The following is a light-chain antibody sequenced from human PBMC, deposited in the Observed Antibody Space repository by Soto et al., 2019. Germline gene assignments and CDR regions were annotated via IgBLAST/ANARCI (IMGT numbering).Light chain of an antibody. CDR1: SSDVGAYNS. V-gene: IGLV2-14*01. CDR3: TSYTPTGALV. Sequence: QSALTQPASVSGSPGQSITISCTGTSSDVGAYNSVSWYQQYPGKAPKLMIYEVRNRLSGVSNRFSGSKSGNTASLTISGLQSEDEADYYCTSYTPTGALVFGSGTKLTVL. CDR2: EVR. J-gene: IGLJ3*02.